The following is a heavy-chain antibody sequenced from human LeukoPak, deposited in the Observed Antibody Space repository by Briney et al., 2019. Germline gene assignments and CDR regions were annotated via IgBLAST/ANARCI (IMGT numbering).Heavy chain of an antibody. CDR1: GGSISSGSYY. CDR2: IYTSGST. Sequence: SQTLSLTCTVSGGSISSGSYYWSWIRQPAGKGLEWIGRIYTSGSTNYNPSLKSRVTISVDTSKNQFSLKLSSVTAADTAVYYCARSVRGAMSGYYYYMDVWGKGTTVTISS. CDR3: ARSVRGAMSGYYYYMDV. D-gene: IGHD3-10*01. J-gene: IGHJ6*03. V-gene: IGHV4-61*02.